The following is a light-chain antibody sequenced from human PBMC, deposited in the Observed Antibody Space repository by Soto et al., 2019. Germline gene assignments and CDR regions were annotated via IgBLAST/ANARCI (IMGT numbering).Light chain of an antibody. V-gene: IGLV2-14*01. Sequence: ALTQPASVSGSPGQSITISCTGTSSVVGGYNYVSWYQQHPGKAPKLMIYDVSNRPSEVSNRFSGSKSGNTASLTISGLQAEDEAEYYCRSYTSSSTYVFGTGTKVTVL. CDR2: DVS. CDR1: SSVVGGYNY. J-gene: IGLJ1*01. CDR3: RSYTSSSTYV.